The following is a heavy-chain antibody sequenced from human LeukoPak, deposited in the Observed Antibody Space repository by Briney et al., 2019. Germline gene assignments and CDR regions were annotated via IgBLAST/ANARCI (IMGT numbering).Heavy chain of an antibody. CDR2: IIPIFGTA. V-gene: IGHV1-69*01. J-gene: IGHJ4*02. CDR3: ARDAAIYGNGAYYYLW. Sequence: SVKVSCKASGGTFSRYAISWVRQAPGQGLEWMGGIIPIFGTANYAQKFQGRVTITADESTTTAYMELSRLTSDDTAVYYCARDAAIYGNGAYYYLWWGQGTLVTVS. D-gene: IGHD3-22*01. CDR1: GGTFSRYA.